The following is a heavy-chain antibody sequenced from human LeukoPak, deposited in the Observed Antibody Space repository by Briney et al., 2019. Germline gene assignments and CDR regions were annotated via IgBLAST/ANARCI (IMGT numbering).Heavy chain of an antibody. Sequence: SETLSLTCSVSGGSISSLYWSWIRQPPRKELEWIGYIYYTGSTNYNPSLKSRVTMFVDMSKNQFSLRLSSVTAADTAVYYCARHRAYSSSSPFDYWGQGTLVTVSS. CDR2: IYYTGST. CDR1: GGSISSLY. J-gene: IGHJ4*02. V-gene: IGHV4-59*08. CDR3: ARHRAYSSSSPFDY. D-gene: IGHD6-6*01.